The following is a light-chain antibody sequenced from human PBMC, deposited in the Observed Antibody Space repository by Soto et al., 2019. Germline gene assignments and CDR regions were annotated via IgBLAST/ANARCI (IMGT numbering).Light chain of an antibody. CDR1: QSVSSSY. CDR3: QQYGSSSWT. Sequence: EIVLTQSPGTLSLSPGERATLSCRASQSVSSSYLAWDQQKPGQAPRLLIYGGSSRATGIPDRFSCSGSGTDFTLTISRLEPEDFAVYYCQQYGSSSWTFGQGNKVEIK. V-gene: IGKV3-20*01. CDR2: GGS. J-gene: IGKJ1*01.